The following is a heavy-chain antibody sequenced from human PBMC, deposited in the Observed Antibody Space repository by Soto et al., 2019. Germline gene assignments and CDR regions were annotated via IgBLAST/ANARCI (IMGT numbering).Heavy chain of an antibody. CDR2: IYHSGST. J-gene: IGHJ5*02. V-gene: IGHV4-30-2*01. Sequence: SETLSLTCAVSGGSISSGGYSWSWIRQPPGKGLEWIGYIYHSGSTYYNPSLKGRVTISVDRSKNQFSLKLSSVTAADTAVYYCARGRCSSTSCYTRIPWFDPWGQGTLVTVSS. CDR3: ARGRCSSTSCYTRIPWFDP. D-gene: IGHD2-2*02. CDR1: GGSISSGGYS.